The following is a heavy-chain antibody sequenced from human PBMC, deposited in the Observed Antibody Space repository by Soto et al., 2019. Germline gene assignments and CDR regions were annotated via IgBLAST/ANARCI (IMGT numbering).Heavy chain of an antibody. D-gene: IGHD3-3*01. V-gene: IGHV4-39*01. Sequence: SETLSLTCTVSCGSISSGGYYWSWIRQHPGKGLEWIGCIYYSGSTYYNPSLKSRVTISVDTSKNQFSLKLSSVTAADTAVYYCARHVRYYDFWSGYYLTDYWGQGTLVTVSS. J-gene: IGHJ4*02. CDR1: CGSISSGGYY. CDR2: IYYSGST. CDR3: ARHVRYYDFWSGYYLTDY.